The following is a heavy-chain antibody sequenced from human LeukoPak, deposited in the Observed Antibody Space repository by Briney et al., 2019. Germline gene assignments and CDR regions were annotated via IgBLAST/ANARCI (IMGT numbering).Heavy chain of an antibody. J-gene: IGHJ4*02. Sequence: GGSLRLSCEASGLTFSNSWMTWVRQAPGKGLEWVGNIDQGGSHGNYVDSVKGRFTISRDNAKNSLYLQMDSLRAEDTAIYYCASTFPYCSAGSCALGGQGTLVTVSS. CDR3: ASTFPYCSAGSCAL. CDR2: IDQGGSHG. CDR1: GLTFSNSW. V-gene: IGHV3-7*01. D-gene: IGHD2-15*01.